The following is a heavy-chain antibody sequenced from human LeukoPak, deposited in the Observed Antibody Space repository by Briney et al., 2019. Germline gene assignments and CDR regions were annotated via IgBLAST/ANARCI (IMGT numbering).Heavy chain of an antibody. V-gene: IGHV4-61*01. CDR2: INYSGIT. CDR3: ARWGTAVAVDY. J-gene: IGHJ4*02. CDR1: GGSVSSSNYY. Sequence: PSETLSLTCTVSGGSVSSSNYYWSWIRQRPGKGPEWIGYINYSGITDHNPSLKSRVTISVDMSTNQFSLKLNFVTAADTAVYYCARWGTAVAVDYWGQGTLVTVSS. D-gene: IGHD6-19*01.